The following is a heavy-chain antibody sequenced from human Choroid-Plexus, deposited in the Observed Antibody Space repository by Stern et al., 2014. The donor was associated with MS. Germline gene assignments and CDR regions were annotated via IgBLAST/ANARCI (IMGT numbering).Heavy chain of an antibody. V-gene: IGHV3-30*18. D-gene: IGHD2/OR15-2a*01. CDR2: VSYDGSNK. CDR1: GFTFGSCA. J-gene: IGHJ5*02. CDR3: AKDRQYLTYFFDH. Sequence: VQLEESGGGVVQPGRPLRLSCVASGFTFGSCAMHWVRQAPGKGLEWVAGVSYDGSNKYYADSVEGRFTISRDNSQNTLYMQMSSLRPEDTAVYYCAKDRQYLTYFFDHWGQGSLVTVSS.